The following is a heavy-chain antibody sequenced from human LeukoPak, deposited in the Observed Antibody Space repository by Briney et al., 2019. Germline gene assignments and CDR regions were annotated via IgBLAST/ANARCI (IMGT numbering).Heavy chain of an antibody. J-gene: IGHJ6*03. V-gene: IGHV4-4*02. CDR2: IYRSGTT. Sequence: SETLSLTCAVSGGSISSTNWWSWVRQPPGKGLEWIGEIYRSGTTNYKPSLKSRVTISLDKSRNHFSLKLTSVTAADSAVYYCTRGSIAYYYMDVWGKGTTVTISS. CDR3: TRGSIAYYYMDV. D-gene: IGHD3-22*01. CDR1: GGSISSTNW.